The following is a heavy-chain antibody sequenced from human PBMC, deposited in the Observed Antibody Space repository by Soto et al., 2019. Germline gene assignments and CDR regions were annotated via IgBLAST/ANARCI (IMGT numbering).Heavy chain of an antibody. J-gene: IGHJ6*02. CDR3: ATASTIFGVVPAYYYYGMDV. CDR2: FDPEDGET. D-gene: IGHD3-3*01. CDR1: GYTLTELS. V-gene: IGHV1-24*01. Sequence: ASVKVSCKVSGYTLTELSMHWVRQAPGKGLEWMGGFDPEDGETIYAQKFQGRVTMTEDTSTDTAYMELSSLRSEDTAVYYCATASTIFGVVPAYYYYGMDVWGQGTTVTVSS.